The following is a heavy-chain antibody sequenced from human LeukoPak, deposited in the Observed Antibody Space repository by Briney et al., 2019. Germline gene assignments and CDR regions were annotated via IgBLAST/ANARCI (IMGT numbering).Heavy chain of an antibody. D-gene: IGHD3-22*01. CDR3: ARVSLPYYYDSSGYSHYFDY. V-gene: IGHV3-30*02. CDR1: GFTFSSYG. CDR2: IRYDGSNK. J-gene: IGHJ4*02. Sequence: GGSLRLSCAASGFTFSSYGMHWVRQAPGKGLEWVAFIRYDGSNKYYADSVKGRFTISRDNSKNTLYLQMNSLRAEDTALYYCARVSLPYYYDSSGYSHYFDYWGQGTLVTVSS.